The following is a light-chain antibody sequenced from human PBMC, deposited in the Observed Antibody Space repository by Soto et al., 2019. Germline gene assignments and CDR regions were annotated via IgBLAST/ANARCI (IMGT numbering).Light chain of an antibody. Sequence: EIVFTQSPDTLSLSPGERATLSCRASQSVAGSYLAWYQQKPGQAPRLLIYGASSRATGIPDRFSGSGSGTDFTLTISRPEPEDFAVYYCQQHSSASWTFGQGTKV. CDR2: GAS. CDR1: QSVAGSY. CDR3: QQHSSASWT. V-gene: IGKV3-20*01. J-gene: IGKJ1*01.